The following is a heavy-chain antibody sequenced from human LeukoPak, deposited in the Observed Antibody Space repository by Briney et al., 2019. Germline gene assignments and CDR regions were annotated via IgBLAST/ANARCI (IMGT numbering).Heavy chain of an antibody. Sequence: SDTLSLTCAVSGYSISSSNWWGWIPQPPGKGLEWIGFIYYSGSTYYNPSLKSRVTMSVDTSKNQFSLKLSSVTAVDTAVYYCARIYYDILTGYYVDYWGQGTLVTVSS. CDR2: IYYSGST. D-gene: IGHD3-9*01. V-gene: IGHV4-28*01. J-gene: IGHJ4*02. CDR3: ARIYYDILTGYYVDY. CDR1: GYSISSSNW.